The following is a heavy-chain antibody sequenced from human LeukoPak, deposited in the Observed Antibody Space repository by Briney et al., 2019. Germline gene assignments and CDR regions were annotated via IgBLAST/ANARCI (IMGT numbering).Heavy chain of an antibody. V-gene: IGHV4-59*08. Sequence: SEALSLTCSVSGGSINSHYWSWIRQPPGKGLEWIGYIHYSGSTLYNPALESRAAISRDTSKNHFSLMLTSVTAADTAFYFCARHSTFNFLDYWGRGTLVTVSS. CDR2: IHYSGST. J-gene: IGHJ4*02. D-gene: IGHD1-20*01. CDR1: GGSINSHY. CDR3: ARHSTFNFLDY.